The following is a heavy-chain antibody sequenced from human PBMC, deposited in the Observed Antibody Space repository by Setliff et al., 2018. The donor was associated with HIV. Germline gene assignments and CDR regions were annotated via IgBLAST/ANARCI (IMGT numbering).Heavy chain of an antibody. V-gene: IGHV4-59*01. CDR2: IYYTGST. CDR3: ARGRDKYGPIDY. Sequence: SETLSLTCPVSGGSIGTYYWSWIRQPPGKGLEWIGYIYYTGSTNYNPSLKSRVIISVDTSKNQFSLKLSSVTAADTAVYYCARGRDKYGPIDYWGQGTLVTVSS. D-gene: IGHD3-10*01. CDR1: GGSIGTYY. J-gene: IGHJ4*02.